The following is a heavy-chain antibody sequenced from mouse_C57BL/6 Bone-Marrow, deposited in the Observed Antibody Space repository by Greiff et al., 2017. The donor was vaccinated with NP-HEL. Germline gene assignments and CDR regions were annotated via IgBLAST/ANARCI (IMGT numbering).Heavy chain of an antibody. CDR3: TTGGAPWYFDY. Sequence: EVKVVESGAELVRPGASVKLSCTASGFNIKDDYMHWVKQRPEQGLEWIGWIDPENGDTEYASKFQGKATITADTSSNTAYLQLSSLTSEDTAVYYCTTGGAPWYFDYWGQGTTLTVSS. CDR1: GFNIKDDY. CDR2: IDPENGDT. J-gene: IGHJ2*01. V-gene: IGHV14-4*01.